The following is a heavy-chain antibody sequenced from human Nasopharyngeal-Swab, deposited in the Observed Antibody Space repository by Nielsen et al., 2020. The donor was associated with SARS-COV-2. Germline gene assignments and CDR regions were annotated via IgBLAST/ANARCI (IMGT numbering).Heavy chain of an antibody. CDR2: IKQDGSEK. CDR3: ARDSTIAVAGTLLYYYYYYMDV. CDR1: GFTFSSYW. J-gene: IGHJ6*03. V-gene: IGHV3-7*01. Sequence: GGSLRLSCAASGFTFSSYWMSWVRQAPGKGLEWVANIKQDGSEKYYVDSVKGRFTISRDNAKNSLYLQMNSLRAEDTAVYYCARDSTIAVAGTLLYYYYYYMDVWGKGTTVTVSS. D-gene: IGHD6-19*01.